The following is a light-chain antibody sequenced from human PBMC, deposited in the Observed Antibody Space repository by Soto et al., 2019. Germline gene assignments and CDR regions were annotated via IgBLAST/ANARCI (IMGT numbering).Light chain of an antibody. J-gene: IGKJ3*01. V-gene: IGKV3-20*01. CDR1: QSVSSNY. CDR3: QQYGSSPFT. Sequence: EIVLTQSPGTLSLSPGERATLSCRASQSVSSNYLTWYQEKLGQAPRLLIYGASNRATGIPDRFSGSGSGTDFTLTISRLEPEDFAVYYCQQYGSSPFTFGPGTKVDIK. CDR2: GAS.